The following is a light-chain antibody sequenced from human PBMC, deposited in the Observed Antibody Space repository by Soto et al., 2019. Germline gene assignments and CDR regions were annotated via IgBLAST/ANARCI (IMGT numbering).Light chain of an antibody. CDR3: QQYGKKPLT. CDR1: ESVASGF. J-gene: IGKJ5*01. CDR2: DAS. Sequence: IDLTQSPATLSLSPGERARLSCGASESVASGFLAWYQQKPGLAPRLLIFDASSRAPGIPDRFSGSGSATDFTLTISRLEPEDFAVYFCQQYGKKPLTFGQGTLLEIK. V-gene: IGKV3D-20*01.